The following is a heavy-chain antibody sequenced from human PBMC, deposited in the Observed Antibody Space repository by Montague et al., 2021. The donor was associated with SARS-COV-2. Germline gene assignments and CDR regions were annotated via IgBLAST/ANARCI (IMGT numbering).Heavy chain of an antibody. J-gene: IGHJ4*02. CDR2: NNGSGGGT. Sequence: SLRLSCAASGFTFSSYAMSWVRQAPGKGLEWVPSNNGSGGGTFYADSVKGRFTISRDNSKNTLFLQMNSLRVEDTAIYYCAKDQNDHRLFENWGQGAQVIVSS. D-gene: IGHD1-1*01. V-gene: IGHV3-23*01. CDR1: GFTFSSYA. CDR3: AKDQNDHRLFEN.